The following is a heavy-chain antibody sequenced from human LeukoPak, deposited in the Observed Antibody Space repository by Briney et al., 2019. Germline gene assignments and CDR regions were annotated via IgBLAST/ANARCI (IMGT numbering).Heavy chain of an antibody. Sequence: PGGSLRLSCAASGFTFSSYAMHWVRQAPGKGLEWVAVISYDGSNKYYADSVKGRFTISRDNSKNTLYLQMNSLRAEDTAVYYCARETYQAVYDFWSGHDAFDIWGQGTMVTVSS. CDR1: GFTFSSYA. J-gene: IGHJ3*02. CDR3: ARETYQAVYDFWSGHDAFDI. D-gene: IGHD3-3*01. V-gene: IGHV3-30-3*01. CDR2: ISYDGSNK.